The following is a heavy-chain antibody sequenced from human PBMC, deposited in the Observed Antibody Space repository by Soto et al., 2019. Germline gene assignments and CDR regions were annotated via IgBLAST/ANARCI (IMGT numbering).Heavy chain of an antibody. CDR2: IYYSGKT. V-gene: IGHV4-59*01. Sequence: PSETLSLTCTVSGGSISSYYWSWIRQPPGKGLEWIGYIYYSGKTYYNPSLKSRVTISVDTSKNQFSLKLTSVTAADTAVYYCARVRNWNDGLGSWGQAALVTVSS. CDR1: GGSISSYY. J-gene: IGHJ5*02. CDR3: ARVRNWNDGLGS. D-gene: IGHD1-1*01.